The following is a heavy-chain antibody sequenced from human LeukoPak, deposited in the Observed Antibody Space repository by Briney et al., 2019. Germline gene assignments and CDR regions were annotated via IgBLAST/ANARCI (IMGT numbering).Heavy chain of an antibody. Sequence: SETLSLTCAVYGGSFSGYYWSWIRKPPGKGLEWIGEINHSGSTNYNPSLKSRVTISVDTSKNQFSLKLSSVTAADTAVYYCARPKTVGDFDLWGRGTLVTVSS. V-gene: IGHV4-34*01. J-gene: IGHJ2*01. D-gene: IGHD3-10*01. CDR1: GGSFSGYY. CDR3: ARPKTVGDFDL. CDR2: INHSGST.